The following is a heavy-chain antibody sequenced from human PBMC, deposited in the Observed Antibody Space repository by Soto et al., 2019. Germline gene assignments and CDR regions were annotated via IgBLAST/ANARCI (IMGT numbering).Heavy chain of an antibody. Sequence: QVQLVQSGAEVKKPESSVKVSCKTSGGTFVRHVISWVRQAPGQGPEWMGKINPLSGISNYAQKFQDRVTFPADTDSSTAYMALSSLRSDDTAVYYCATPACAATWCSPSHNLDHWGQGTLVTVSS. CDR3: ATPACAATWCSPSHNLDH. CDR2: INPLSGIS. J-gene: IGHJ4*02. CDR1: GGTFVRHV. D-gene: IGHD2-2*01. V-gene: IGHV1-69*09.